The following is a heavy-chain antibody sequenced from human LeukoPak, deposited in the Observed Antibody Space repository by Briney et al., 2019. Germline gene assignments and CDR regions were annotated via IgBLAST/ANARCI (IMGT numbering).Heavy chain of an antibody. D-gene: IGHD5-24*01. V-gene: IGHV3-7*01. Sequence: GVSLRLSCAASGFTFSTYWMSWVRQAPGKGLEWVANIKQDESEKYYVDSVRGRFTISRDNAKNSLYLQMNSLRVEDTAVYYCARGHVATTMTGEYEYWGQGTLVTVSS. J-gene: IGHJ4*02. CDR1: GFTFSTYW. CDR3: ARGHVATTMTGEYEY. CDR2: IKQDESEK.